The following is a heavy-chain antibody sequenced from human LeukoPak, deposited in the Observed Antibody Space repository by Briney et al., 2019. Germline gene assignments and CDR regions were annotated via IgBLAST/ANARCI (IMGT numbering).Heavy chain of an antibody. CDR2: IHTSGST. Sequence: SETLSLTCTVSGGSISSYYWSWIRQPAGKGLEWIGRIHTSGSTNYNPSLKSRVTISVDTSKNQFSLRLSSVTAADTAVYYCARSRASTSFLGDYWGQGTLVTVSS. CDR1: GGSISSYY. CDR3: ARSRASTSFLGDY. J-gene: IGHJ4*02. D-gene: IGHD3-3*02. V-gene: IGHV4-4*07.